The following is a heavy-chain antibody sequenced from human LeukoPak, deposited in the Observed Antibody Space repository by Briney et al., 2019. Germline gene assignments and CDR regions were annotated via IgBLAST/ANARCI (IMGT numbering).Heavy chain of an antibody. Sequence: GRSLRLSCAASGFTVSSNYMSWVRQAPGKGLEWVSVIYSGGSAYYADSVKGRFTISRDNSKNTLYLQMNSLRAEDTALYYCARDNYESSGYYSYNWFDPWGQGILVTVSS. D-gene: IGHD3-22*01. CDR1: GFTVSSNY. CDR3: ARDNYESSGYYSYNWFDP. CDR2: IYSGGSA. J-gene: IGHJ5*02. V-gene: IGHV3-53*01.